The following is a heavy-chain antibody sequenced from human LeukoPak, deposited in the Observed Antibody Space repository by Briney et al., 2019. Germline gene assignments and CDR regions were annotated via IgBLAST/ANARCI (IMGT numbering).Heavy chain of an antibody. Sequence: ASVKVSCKASGYTFAAYFIHWVRQAPGQGLEWMGRINPNGGDTNYAQKFQGRVTMTGDTSINTAYMELSSLRSDDTAMYYCARVGFTSSWSNFDYWGQGTLVTVSS. V-gene: IGHV1-2*06. D-gene: IGHD6-13*01. J-gene: IGHJ4*02. CDR2: INPNGGDT. CDR1: GYTFAAYF. CDR3: ARVGFTSSWSNFDY.